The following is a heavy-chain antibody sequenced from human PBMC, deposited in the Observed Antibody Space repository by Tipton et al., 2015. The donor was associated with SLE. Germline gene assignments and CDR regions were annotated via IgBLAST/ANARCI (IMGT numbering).Heavy chain of an antibody. Sequence: QSGAEVRKSGDSLKISCQGSGYRFFDYYIGWVRQKPGEGLELLAFFHPGNSYTEYSPSFQVQVTLSADRSTNSAYLQWSSLRASDTAVYFCARRQPKSGHHGYDVWGQVTMVTVAS. V-gene: IGHV5-51*03. D-gene: IGHD1-14*01. J-gene: IGHJ3*01. CDR3: ARRQPKSGHHGYDV. CDR1: GYRFFDYY. CDR2: FHPGNSYT.